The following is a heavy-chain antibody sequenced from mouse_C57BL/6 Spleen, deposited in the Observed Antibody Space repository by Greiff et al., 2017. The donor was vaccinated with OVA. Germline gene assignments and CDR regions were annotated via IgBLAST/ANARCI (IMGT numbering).Heavy chain of an antibody. D-gene: IGHD2-4*01. J-gene: IGHJ2*01. CDR3: ARRVYDYDGYYFDY. Sequence: EVQLVESGGGLVQPGGSLKLSCAASGFTFSDYYMYWVRQTPEKRLEWVAYISNGGGSTYYPDTVKGRFTISRDNAKNTLYLQMSRLKSEDTAMYYCARRVYDYDGYYFDYWGQGTTLTVSS. CDR2: ISNGGGST. CDR1: GFTFSDYY. V-gene: IGHV5-12*01.